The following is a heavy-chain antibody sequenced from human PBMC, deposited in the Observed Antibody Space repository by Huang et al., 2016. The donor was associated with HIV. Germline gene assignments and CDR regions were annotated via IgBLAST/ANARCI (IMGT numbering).Heavy chain of an antibody. CDR3: ASGASYEIWTPYYSGWHYSMDV. D-gene: IGHD3-9*01. V-gene: IGHV1-69*13. Sequence: QVHLVQSGSEVKKPGSSVRVFCPASGGSFKISGISWVRQAPVKCRELLGVILTMLVRANYAQKMSDRFTVAARASTPTVYMALTSLRPEDTAVYYCASGASYEIWTPYYSGWHYSMDVWGEGTTVTVSS. CDR1: GGSFKISG. CDR2: ILTMLVRA. J-gene: IGHJ6*03.